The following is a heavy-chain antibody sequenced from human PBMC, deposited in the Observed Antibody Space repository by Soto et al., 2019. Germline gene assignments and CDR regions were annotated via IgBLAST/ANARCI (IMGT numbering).Heavy chain of an antibody. V-gene: IGHV4-59*01. D-gene: IGHD7-27*01. CDR1: GGSISSYY. Sequence: SETLSLTCTVPGGSISSYYWSWIRQPPGKGLEWIGYIYYSGSTNYNPSLKSRVTISVDTSKNQFSLKLSSVTAADTAVYYCAKKAPQGPSGPWFGPWGQGTLVTVSS. J-gene: IGHJ5*02. CDR3: AKKAPQGPSGPWFGP. CDR2: IYYSGST.